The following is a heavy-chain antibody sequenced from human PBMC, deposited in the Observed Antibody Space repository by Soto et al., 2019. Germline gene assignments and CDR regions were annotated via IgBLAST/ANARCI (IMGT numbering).Heavy chain of an antibody. J-gene: IGHJ6*02. CDR1: GYSFSDYF. CDR2: INPKTAAT. CDR3: ARIKWGLNYYNGMDV. V-gene: IGHV1-2*02. D-gene: IGHD1-26*01. Sequence: QVQLVQSGAEVKKSGASVKVSCKPSGYSFSDYFIQWVRQAPGHGLEWVAWINPKTAATNYAKKFQGSVSLTWDTSSTTAYMELTRLRPDDTAVYYCARIKWGLNYYNGMDVWGQGTTVIVSS.